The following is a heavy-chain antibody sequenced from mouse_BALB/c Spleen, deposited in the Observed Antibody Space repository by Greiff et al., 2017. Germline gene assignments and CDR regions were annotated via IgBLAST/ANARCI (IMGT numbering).Heavy chain of an antibody. D-gene: IGHD2-14*01. Sequence: EVHLVESGGGLVQPGGSRKLSCAASGFTFSSFGMHWVRQAPEKGLEWVAYISSGSSTIYYADTVKGRFTISRDNPKNTLFLQMTSLRSEDTAMYYCARSYRYDVDYAMDYWGQGTSVTVSS. V-gene: IGHV5-17*02. CDR3: ARSYRYDVDYAMDY. J-gene: IGHJ4*01. CDR2: ISSGSSTI. CDR1: GFTFSSFG.